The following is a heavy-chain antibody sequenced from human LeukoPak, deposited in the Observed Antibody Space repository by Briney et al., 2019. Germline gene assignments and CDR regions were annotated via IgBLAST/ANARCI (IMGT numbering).Heavy chain of an antibody. CDR3: ARDRTPYYDILTGPHWFDP. J-gene: IGHJ5*02. Sequence: SSVTVSCMSSGYTFTSYGSSWVRQAPGQGLEWMGWISAYNGNTNYAQKLQGRVTMNTDTSTSTAYMELRSLRSDDTAVYYCARDRTPYYDILTGPHWFDPWGQGTLVTVYS. CDR2: ISAYNGNT. D-gene: IGHD3-9*01. V-gene: IGHV1-18*04. CDR1: GYTFTSYG.